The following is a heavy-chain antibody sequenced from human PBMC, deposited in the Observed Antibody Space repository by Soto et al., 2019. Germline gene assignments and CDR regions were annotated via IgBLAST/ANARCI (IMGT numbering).Heavy chain of an antibody. CDR1: GGSISSSSYY. J-gene: IGHJ4*02. V-gene: IGHV4-39*01. D-gene: IGHD3-10*01. CDR3: GAGGAYYFDY. Sequence: SETLSLTCTVSGGSISSSSYYWGWIHQPPGKGLEWIGSIYYSGSTYYNPSLKSRVTISVDTSKNQFSLKLSSVTAADTAVYYCGAGGAYYFDYWGQGTLVTVSS. CDR2: IYYSGST.